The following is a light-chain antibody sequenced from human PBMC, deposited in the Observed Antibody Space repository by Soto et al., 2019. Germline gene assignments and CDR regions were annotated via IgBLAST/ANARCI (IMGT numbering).Light chain of an antibody. V-gene: IGKV1-5*03. Sequence: DIQMTQSPSTLSASVGDRVTITCRASQSISIWLAWYQQKPGKAPKRLIYRASSLESGVTSRFSGSGTVTEFSLTFSSLQPDDFATYYCQQYNSYPWTFGQGTKVEIK. CDR1: QSISIW. CDR2: RAS. J-gene: IGKJ1*01. CDR3: QQYNSYPWT.